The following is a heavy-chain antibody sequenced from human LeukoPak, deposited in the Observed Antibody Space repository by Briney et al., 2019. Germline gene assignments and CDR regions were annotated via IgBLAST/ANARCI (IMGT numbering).Heavy chain of an antibody. CDR2: ISYDGGTK. CDR1: GFTLSTYA. V-gene: IGHV3-30-3*01. J-gene: IGHJ4*02. Sequence: PGRSLRLSCAASGFTLSTYAMHWVRQAPGKGREWVAVISYDGGTKYYADSVKGRFTISRDHSKNTLFLQMNSLRGEDTAVYYCAREYSSVWSSFDYWGQGTLVTVSS. CDR3: AREYSSVWSSFDY. D-gene: IGHD6-19*01.